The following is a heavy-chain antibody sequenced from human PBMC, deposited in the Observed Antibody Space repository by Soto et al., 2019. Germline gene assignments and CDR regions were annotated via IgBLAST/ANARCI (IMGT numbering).Heavy chain of an antibody. V-gene: IGHV4-34*01. J-gene: IGHJ4*02. D-gene: IGHD2-8*02. CDR1: GGSFTGYY. CDR2: INHSGST. Sequence: QVQLQQWGAGLLKPSETLSLTCAVYGGSFTGYYWTWIRQPPGTGLEWSGEINHSGSTNYNPSLKSRVTISVDTSKNKFSLQLTSVTAADTAVYYCARDKITGLFDYWGQGTLVSVSS. CDR3: ARDKITGLFDY.